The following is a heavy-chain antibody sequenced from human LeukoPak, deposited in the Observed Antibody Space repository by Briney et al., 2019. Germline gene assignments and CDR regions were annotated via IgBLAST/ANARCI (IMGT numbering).Heavy chain of an antibody. CDR3: AREGGDYAFDY. CDR2: IYHSGST. V-gene: IGHV4-30-4*01. CDR1: GGSITSGDYF. Sequence: PSQTLSLTCTVSGGSITSGDYFWSWIRQSPGKGLEWIGSIYHSGSTYYNPSLKSRVTISVDTSKNQFSLKLSSVTAADTAVYYCAREGGDYAFDYWGQGTLVTVSS. D-gene: IGHD4-17*01. J-gene: IGHJ4*02.